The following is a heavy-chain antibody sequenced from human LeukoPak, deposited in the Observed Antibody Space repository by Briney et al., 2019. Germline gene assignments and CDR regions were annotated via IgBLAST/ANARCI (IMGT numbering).Heavy chain of an antibody. J-gene: IGHJ4*02. D-gene: IGHD2-15*01. CDR3: AKAPITYCSGGSCLAILEY. CDR1: GFTVSSYA. V-gene: IGHV3-23*01. Sequence: PGGSLRLSCAASGFTVSSYALSWVRQAPGKGLEWVSGISGSGGSTYYADSVKGRFTISRDNSKNTLYLQMSSLRAEDTAVYYCAKAPITYCSGGSCLAILEYWGQGTLVTVSS. CDR2: ISGSGGST.